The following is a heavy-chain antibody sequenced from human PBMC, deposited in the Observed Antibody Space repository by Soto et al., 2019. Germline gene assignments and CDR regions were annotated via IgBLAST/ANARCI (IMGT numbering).Heavy chain of an antibody. CDR1: GFTFTSSA. V-gene: IGHV1-58*01. CDR2: IVVGSGNT. Sequence: GASVKVSCKASGFTFTSSAVQWVRQARGQRLEWIGWIVVGSGNTNYAQKFQERVTITRDMSTSTAYMELSSLRSEATAVYYCAAVVQADVGVVVPLYYYGMDVWGQGTTVTVTS. D-gene: IGHD3-3*01. CDR3: AAVVQADVGVVVPLYYYGMDV. J-gene: IGHJ6*02.